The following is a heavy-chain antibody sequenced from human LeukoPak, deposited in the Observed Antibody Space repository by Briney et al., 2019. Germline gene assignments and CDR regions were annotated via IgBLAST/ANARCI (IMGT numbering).Heavy chain of an antibody. CDR3: ARLGGWYRATDY. Sequence: KSGASLQISCKGSGSIFTSYWIGWVRQLPGKGLEWMGIIYPGDSGSRYSPSFQGQVTISADKSISTAYLQWSSLKASDTAMYYCARLGGWYRATDYCGQGTLVTVSS. D-gene: IGHD2-15*01. J-gene: IGHJ4*02. CDR1: GSIFTSYW. V-gene: IGHV5-51*01. CDR2: IYPGDSGS.